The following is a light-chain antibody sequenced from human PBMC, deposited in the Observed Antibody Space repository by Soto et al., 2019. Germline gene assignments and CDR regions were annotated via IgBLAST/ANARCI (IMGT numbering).Light chain of an antibody. CDR2: GNI. J-gene: IGLJ1*01. CDR1: SSNIGAGYD. V-gene: IGLV1-40*01. CDR3: QSYDSTLSARYV. Sequence: QSVLTHPPSVSGAPGRRVTISCTGSSSNIGAGYDVHWYQQRPGTAPKLLIFGNINRPSGVPDRFSGSKSGTSASLAITGLQAEDEGDYYCQSYDSTLSARYVFGTGTKVTVL.